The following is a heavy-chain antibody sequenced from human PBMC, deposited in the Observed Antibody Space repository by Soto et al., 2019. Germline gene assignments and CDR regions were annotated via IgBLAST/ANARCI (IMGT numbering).Heavy chain of an antibody. CDR2: ISTSGATR. V-gene: IGHV3-48*02. CDR1: GFTFSTDS. J-gene: IGHJ4*02. D-gene: IGHD3-3*01. CDR3: VGFLGSGFDF. Sequence: EVQLVESGGGLVQPGGSLRLSCVASGFTFSTDSMNWVRQAPGKGLEWVAHISTSGATRYYADSVKGRFTISRDNAKTSLYVQIDSLADEELAVYCAVGFLGSGFDFWGQGMLVPVSS.